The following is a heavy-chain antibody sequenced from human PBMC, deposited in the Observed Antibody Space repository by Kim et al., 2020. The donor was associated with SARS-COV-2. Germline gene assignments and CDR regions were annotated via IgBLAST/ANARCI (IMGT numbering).Heavy chain of an antibody. CDR3: TRVVYDFSTYYFDY. J-gene: IGHJ4*02. CDR2: IRSKAYGGTT. Sequence: GGSLRLSCTASGFTFGDYAMSWFRQAPGKGLEWVGFIRSKAYGGTTEYAASVKGRFTISRDDSKSIAYLQMNSLKTEDTAVYYCTRVVYDFSTYYFDYWGQGTLVTVSS. CDR1: GFTFGDYA. V-gene: IGHV3-49*03. D-gene: IGHD3-3*01.